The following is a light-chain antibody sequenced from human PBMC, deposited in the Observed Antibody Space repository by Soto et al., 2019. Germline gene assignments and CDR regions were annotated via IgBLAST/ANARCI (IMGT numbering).Light chain of an antibody. CDR2: DAS. J-gene: IGKJ2*01. V-gene: IGKV3-11*01. Sequence: EIVLTQSPATLSLSPGERATLSCRASQSVSSYLAWYQQKPGQAPRLLIYDASNRATGIPARFSGSGSGTDFTLTISSLEPEDFAVYYCQQHSNWPWTFGQGTKLEIK. CDR1: QSVSSY. CDR3: QQHSNWPWT.